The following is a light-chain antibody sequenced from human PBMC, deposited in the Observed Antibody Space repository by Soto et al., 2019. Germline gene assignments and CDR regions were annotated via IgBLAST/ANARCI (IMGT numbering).Light chain of an antibody. CDR1: SSDVGNYNY. CDR3: TSYAGSNTYV. V-gene: IGLV2-8*01. CDR2: EVS. Sequence: QSVLTQPPSASGSPGQSVTISCTGTSSDVGNYNYVSWYQHHPGKAPKLMIYEVSKWPSGVPVRFSGSKSGNTASLTVSGLQAEDEADYYCTSYAGSNTYVFGTGTKVTVL. J-gene: IGLJ1*01.